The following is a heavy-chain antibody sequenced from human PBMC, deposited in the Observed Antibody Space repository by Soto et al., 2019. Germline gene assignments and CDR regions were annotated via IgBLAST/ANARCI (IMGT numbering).Heavy chain of an antibody. CDR3: ARRFLEWLSTANWFDP. D-gene: IGHD3-3*01. CDR1: GGSFSGYY. Sequence: TETLSLTCVVYGGSFSGYYWSWIRQPPGKGLEWIGEINHSGSTNYNPSLKSRVTISVDTSKNQFSLKLSSVTAADTAVYYCARRFLEWLSTANWFDPWGQGTLVTVSS. CDR2: INHSGST. J-gene: IGHJ5*02. V-gene: IGHV4-34*01.